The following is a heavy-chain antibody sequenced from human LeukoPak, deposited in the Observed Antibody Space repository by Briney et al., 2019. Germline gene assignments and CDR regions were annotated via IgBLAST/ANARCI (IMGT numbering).Heavy chain of an antibody. CDR2: INHSGST. V-gene: IGHV4-34*01. J-gene: IGHJ4*02. Sequence: WETLSLICAVYGGSFSGYYWRWIRQPPGKGLEWIGEINHSGSTNYNPSLKSRVNISVDTSKNHFSLKLTSVAAADTAGYCCARTGIAAAATEDWGQGTLVTVSS. CDR3: ARTGIAAAATED. D-gene: IGHD6-13*01. CDR1: GGSFSGYY.